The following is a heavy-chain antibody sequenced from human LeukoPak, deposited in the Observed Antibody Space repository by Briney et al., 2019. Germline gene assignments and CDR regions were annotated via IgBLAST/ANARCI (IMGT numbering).Heavy chain of an antibody. CDR2: IHYSGST. V-gene: IGHV4-59*01. CDR1: GGSISSYY. D-gene: IGHD3-16*02. CDR3: ARGYDYVWGSHRALGY. Sequence: SETLSLTCTVSGGSISSYYWSWIRQPPGKGLEWIGYIHYSGSTNYNPSLKSRVTISVDTSKNQFSLKLSSVTAADTAVCYCARGYDYVWGSHRALGYWGQGTLVTVSS. J-gene: IGHJ4*02.